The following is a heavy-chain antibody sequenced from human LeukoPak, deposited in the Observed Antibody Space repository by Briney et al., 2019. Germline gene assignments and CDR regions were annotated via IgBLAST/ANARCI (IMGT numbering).Heavy chain of an antibody. J-gene: IGHJ4*02. Sequence: GGSLRLSCAASGFTSSSYSMNWVRQAPGKGLEWVSSISSSSSYIYYADSVKGRFTISRDNAKNSLYLQMNSLRAEDTAVYYCARDHGTMVRGANFDYWGQGTLVTVSS. CDR2: ISSSSSYI. CDR3: ARDHGTMVRGANFDY. V-gene: IGHV3-21*01. D-gene: IGHD3-10*01. CDR1: GFTSSSYS.